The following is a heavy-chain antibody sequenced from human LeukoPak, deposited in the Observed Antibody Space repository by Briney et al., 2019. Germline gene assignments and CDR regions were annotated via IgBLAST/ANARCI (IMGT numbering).Heavy chain of an antibody. V-gene: IGHV3-43*01. D-gene: IGHD6-13*01. J-gene: IGHJ4*02. CDR3: AKEIRGSSWTGFDY. CDR1: GFTFDDYS. CDR2: INKDGDKT. Sequence: GGSLRLSCAASGFTFDDYSIHWVRQAPGKGLEWVSLINKDGDKTYYADSVRGRFTISRDNSKNSLYLQMNSLRTEDTALYYCAKEIRGSSWTGFDYWGQGTLVTVSS.